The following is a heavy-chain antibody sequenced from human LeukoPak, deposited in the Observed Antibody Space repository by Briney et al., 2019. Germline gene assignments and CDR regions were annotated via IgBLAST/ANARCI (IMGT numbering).Heavy chain of an antibody. CDR1: GYSISSGYY. D-gene: IGHD2-15*01. CDR3: ARDRRGYCSGGSCFDDAFDI. Sequence: SETLSLTCTVSGYSISSGYYWGWIRQPPGKGLEWIGSMYHSGSTFYNPSLKSRVTISVDTSKNQFSLKLSSVTAADTAVYYCARDRRGYCSGGSCFDDAFDIWGQGTMVTVSS. J-gene: IGHJ3*02. V-gene: IGHV4-38-2*02. CDR2: MYHSGST.